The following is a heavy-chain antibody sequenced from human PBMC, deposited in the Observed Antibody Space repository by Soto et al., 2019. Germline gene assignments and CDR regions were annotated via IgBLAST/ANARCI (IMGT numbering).Heavy chain of an antibody. CDR2: INHSGST. Sequence: QVQLQQWGAGLLKPSETLSLTCAVYGGSFSGYYWSWIRQPPGKGLEWIGEINHSGSTNYNPSLKSRVTISVDTSKNQFSLKLSSVTAADTAVYYCARGSEYGSSSYNGAFDIWGQGTMVTVSS. D-gene: IGHD6-6*01. V-gene: IGHV4-34*01. CDR1: GGSFSGYY. J-gene: IGHJ3*02. CDR3: ARGSEYGSSSYNGAFDI.